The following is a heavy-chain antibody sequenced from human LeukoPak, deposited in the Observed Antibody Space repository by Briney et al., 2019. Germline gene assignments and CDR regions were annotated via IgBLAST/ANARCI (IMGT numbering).Heavy chain of an antibody. CDR1: GFTFSSYS. V-gene: IGHV3-21*01. CDR3: ARVSNWNLDY. J-gene: IGHJ4*02. CDR2: ISSSSSYI. D-gene: IGHD1-1*01. Sequence: GGSLRLSCAASGFTFSSYSVNWVRQAPGEGLEWVSSISSSSSYIYYADSVKGRFTISRDNAKNSLYLQMNSLRAEDTAVYYCARVSNWNLDYWGQGTLVTVSS.